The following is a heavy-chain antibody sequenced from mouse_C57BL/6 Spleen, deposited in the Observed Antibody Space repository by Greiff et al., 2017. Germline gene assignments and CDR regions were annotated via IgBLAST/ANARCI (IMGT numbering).Heavy chain of an antibody. CDR3: ARHMTRVFHYYARDY. Sequence: EVKLMESGGGLVQPGGSLKLSCAASGFTFSDYYMYWVRQTPEKRLEWVAYISNGGGSTYYPDTVKGRFTISRDNAKNTLYLQMSRLKSEDTAMYYCARHMTRVFHYYARDYWGQGTSVTVSS. D-gene: IGHD2-3*01. CDR1: GFTFSDYY. V-gene: IGHV5-12*01. J-gene: IGHJ4*01. CDR2: ISNGGGST.